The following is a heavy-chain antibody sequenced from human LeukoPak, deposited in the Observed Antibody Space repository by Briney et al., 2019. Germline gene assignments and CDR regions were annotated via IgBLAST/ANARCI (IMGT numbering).Heavy chain of an antibody. CDR3: ARGLTWLVRGFDY. J-gene: IGHJ4*02. Sequence: PGGSLRLSCAASGFTFSSYSMNWVRQAPGKGLEWVSSISSSNSYIYYADSVKGRFTISRDNAKNSLYLQMNSLRAEDTAVYYCARGLTWLVRGFDYWGQGTLVTVSS. CDR1: GFTFSSYS. CDR2: ISSSNSYI. V-gene: IGHV3-21*01. D-gene: IGHD6-19*01.